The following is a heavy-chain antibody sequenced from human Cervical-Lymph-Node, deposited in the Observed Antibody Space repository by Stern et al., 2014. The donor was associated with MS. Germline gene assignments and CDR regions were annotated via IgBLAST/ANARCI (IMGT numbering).Heavy chain of an antibody. J-gene: IGHJ6*02. CDR2: TSYDGTNE. CDR3: AKVLGYYYGIDV. Sequence: VQLVESGGGVVQPGRSLRLSCAASGSIFSSHAMHWVRQAPGKGLEWAALTSYDGTNEYYADSVKGRFTISRDNSKNTLDLQMNSLRAEDTAVYYCAKVLGYYYGIDVWGQGTTVTVSS. V-gene: IGHV3-30*18. D-gene: IGHD2-15*01. CDR1: GSIFSSHA.